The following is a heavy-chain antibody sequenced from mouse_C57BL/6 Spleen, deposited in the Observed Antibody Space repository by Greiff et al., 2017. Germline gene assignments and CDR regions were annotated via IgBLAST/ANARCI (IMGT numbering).Heavy chain of an antibody. CDR2: INPNNGGT. Sequence: EVQLQQSGPELVKPGASVKMSCKASGYTFTDYNMHWVKQSHGKSLEWIGYINPNNGGTSYNQKFKGKATLTVNKSSSTAYMELRSLTSEDSAVYYCAKIYYDYGTHYAMDYWGQGTSVTVSS. D-gene: IGHD2-4*01. CDR3: AKIYYDYGTHYAMDY. J-gene: IGHJ4*01. V-gene: IGHV1-22*01. CDR1: GYTFTDYN.